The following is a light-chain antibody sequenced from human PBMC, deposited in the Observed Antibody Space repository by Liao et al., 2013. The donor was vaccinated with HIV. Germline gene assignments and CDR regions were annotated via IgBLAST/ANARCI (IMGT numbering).Light chain of an antibody. V-gene: IGLV3-21*01. CDR3: QAWDSSTAV. Sequence: SYVLTQPPSVSVAPGKTATITCGGNNIGSNSVHWYQQKPGQAPVLVIYYDSDRPSGIPERFSGSNSGNTATLTISGTQALDEADYYCQAWDSSTAVFGGGTKLTVL. CDR2: YDS. CDR1: NIGSNS. J-gene: IGLJ2*01.